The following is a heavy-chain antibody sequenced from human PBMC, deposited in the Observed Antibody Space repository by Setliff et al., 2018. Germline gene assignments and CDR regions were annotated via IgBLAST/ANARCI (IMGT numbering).Heavy chain of an antibody. CDR2: IYPGDSHT. Sequence: PGESLKISCKGSGYSFSNFWIGWVRQMPGKGLEWMGIIYPGDSHTRYSPSFQGQVTMSADKSINTAYLQWSSLKASDTAIYYCARQMSTGSGNNWFDPWGQGTLVTVSS. CDR1: GYSFSNFW. V-gene: IGHV5-51*01. CDR3: ARQMSTGSGNNWFDP. J-gene: IGHJ5*02. D-gene: IGHD3-10*01.